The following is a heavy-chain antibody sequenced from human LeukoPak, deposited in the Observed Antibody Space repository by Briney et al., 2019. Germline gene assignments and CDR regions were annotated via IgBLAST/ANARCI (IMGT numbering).Heavy chain of an antibody. V-gene: IGHV5-51*01. CDR2: IYPIDSDS. CDR3: ARLWDSCFEY. J-gene: IGHJ4*02. CDR1: GYTFTDYW. D-gene: IGHD3-16*01. Sequence: GESLKISCKTSGYTFTDYWIGWVRQMPGKGLEWMGVIYPIDSDSKYSPSFQGQVTISADKSINTAYLQWSSLKASDTGIYYCARLWDSCFEYWGQGTPVTVSS.